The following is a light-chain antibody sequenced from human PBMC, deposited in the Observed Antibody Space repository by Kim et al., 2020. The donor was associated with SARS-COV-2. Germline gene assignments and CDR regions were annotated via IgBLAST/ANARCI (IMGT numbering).Light chain of an antibody. V-gene: IGKV3-15*01. J-gene: IGKJ2*01. CDR1: QSVDTN. CDR2: GAS. Sequence: VSPGERATLSCRASQSVDTNLAWYQQKPGQAPRLLIDGASTRATDIPARFSGSGSGTEFTLIVSSLQSEDFAVYYCQQYSHWPPYTFGQGTKLEI. CDR3: QQYSHWPPYT.